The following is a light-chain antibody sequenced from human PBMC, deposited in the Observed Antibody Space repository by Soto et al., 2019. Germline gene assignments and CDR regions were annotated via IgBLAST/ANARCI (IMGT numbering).Light chain of an antibody. V-gene: IGLV2-14*01. CDR2: EVT. CDR3: SSYSSSYTLEAI. CDR1: NSDLGGYNF. Sequence: QSALTQPASVSGSPGQSITISCTGSNSDLGGYNFVSWYQQHPGKAPKLMIYEVTNRPSGVSNRFSGSKSGNTASLTISGLQADDEADYYCSSYSSSYTLEAIFGGGTKLTVL. J-gene: IGLJ2*01.